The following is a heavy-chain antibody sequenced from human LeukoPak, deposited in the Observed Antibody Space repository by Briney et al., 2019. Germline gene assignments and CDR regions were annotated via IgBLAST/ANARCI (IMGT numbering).Heavy chain of an antibody. J-gene: IGHJ6*04. CDR3: ARDLKRTAVAGGGYYYYGMDV. Sequence: GGSLRLSCAASGFTFSSYAMSWVRQAPGKGLEWVSSISSSSSYIYYADSVKGRFTISRDNAKNSLYLQMNSLRAGDTAVYYCARDLKRTAVAGGGYYYYGMDVWGKGTTVTVSS. CDR2: ISSSSSYI. D-gene: IGHD6-19*01. V-gene: IGHV3-21*01. CDR1: GFTFSSYA.